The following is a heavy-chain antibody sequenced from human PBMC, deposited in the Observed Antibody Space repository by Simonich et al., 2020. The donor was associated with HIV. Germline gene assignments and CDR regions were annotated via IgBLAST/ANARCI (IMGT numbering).Heavy chain of an antibody. CDR2: ISWNSGSI. V-gene: IGHV3-9*01. CDR3: AKDKGAYYGSGSPVY. CDR1: GFTFDVYV. Sequence: EVQLVESGGGLVQPGRSLRLSCAASGFTFDVYVMHWVRQAPGKVREWVSGISWNSGSIGYADSVKGRFTISRDNAKNSLYLQMNSLRAEDTALYYCAKDKGAYYGSGSPVYWGQGTLVTVSS. D-gene: IGHD3-10*01. J-gene: IGHJ4*02.